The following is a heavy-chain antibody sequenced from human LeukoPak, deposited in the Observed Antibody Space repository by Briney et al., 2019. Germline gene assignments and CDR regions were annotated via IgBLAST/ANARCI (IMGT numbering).Heavy chain of an antibody. J-gene: IGHJ4*02. CDR2: ISSSSTYI. D-gene: IGHD3-10*01. CDR3: ARYRSGLDY. Sequence: GGSLRLSCAASGFTFSSYIMNWVRQAPGKGLEWVSSISSSSTYIYYADSMKGRFTISRDNAKNSLYLQMNSLRAEDTAVYYCARYRSGLDYWGQGTLVTVSS. CDR1: GFTFSSYI. V-gene: IGHV3-21*01.